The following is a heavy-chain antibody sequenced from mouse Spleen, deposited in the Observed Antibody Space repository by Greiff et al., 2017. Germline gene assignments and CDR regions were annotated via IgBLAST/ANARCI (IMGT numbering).Heavy chain of an antibody. D-gene: IGHD1-2*01. CDR1: GFNIKDDY. V-gene: IGHV14-4*01. CDR2: IDPENGDT. J-gene: IGHJ4*01. CDR3: TLITTATYYYAMDY. Sequence: VQLKQSGAELVRPGASVKLSCTASGFNIKDDYMHWVKQRPEHGLEWIGWIDPENGDTEYASKFQGKATITADTSSNTAYLQLSSLTSEDTAVYYCTLITTATYYYAMDYWGQGTSVTVSS.